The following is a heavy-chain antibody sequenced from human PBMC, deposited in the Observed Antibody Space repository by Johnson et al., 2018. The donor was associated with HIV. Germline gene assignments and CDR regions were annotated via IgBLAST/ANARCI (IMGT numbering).Heavy chain of an antibody. V-gene: IGHV3-74*01. D-gene: IGHD3-9*01. CDR1: GFTFSSYW. Sequence: VQLVESGGGLVQPGGSLRLSCAASGFTFSSYWMHWVRQAPGKGLVWVSRINSDGSSTSYADSVKGRFTISRDNSKNTLYLQMNSLRAEDTAVYYCAKEFRLGYPPQIDAFDIWGQGTMVIVSS. CDR2: INSDGSST. J-gene: IGHJ3*02. CDR3: AKEFRLGYPPQIDAFDI.